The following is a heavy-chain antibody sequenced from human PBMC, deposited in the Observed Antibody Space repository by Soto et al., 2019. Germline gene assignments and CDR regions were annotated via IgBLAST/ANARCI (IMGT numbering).Heavy chain of an antibody. V-gene: IGHV3-48*01. J-gene: IGHJ4*02. D-gene: IGHD3-22*01. Sequence: EVQLVESGGGLVQPGGSLSLSCAASGFTFSSYSMNWVRQAPGKGLEWVSYISSSSSTIYYADSVKGRFTISRDNAKNSLYLQMNSLRAEDTAVYYCARGYYDSSGYYWVFDYWGQGTLVTVSS. CDR3: ARGYYDSSGYYWVFDY. CDR2: ISSSSSTI. CDR1: GFTFSSYS.